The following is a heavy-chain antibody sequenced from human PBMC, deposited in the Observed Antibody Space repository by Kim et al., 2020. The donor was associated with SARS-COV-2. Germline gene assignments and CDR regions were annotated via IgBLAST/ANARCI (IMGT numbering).Heavy chain of an antibody. J-gene: IGHJ4*02. CDR1: GYTFTSYA. Sequence: ASVKVSCKASGYTFTSYAMHWVRQAPGQRLEWMGWINAGNGNTKYSQKFQGRVTITRDTSASTAYMELSSLRSEDTAVYYCARGHSRGYSYGSFDYWGQGTLVTVSS. V-gene: IGHV1-3*01. CDR3: ARGHSRGYSYGSFDY. CDR2: INAGNGNT. D-gene: IGHD5-18*01.